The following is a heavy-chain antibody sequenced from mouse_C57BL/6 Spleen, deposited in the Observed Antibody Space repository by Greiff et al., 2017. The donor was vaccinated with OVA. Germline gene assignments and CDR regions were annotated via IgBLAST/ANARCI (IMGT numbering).Heavy chain of an antibody. J-gene: IGHJ2*01. CDR2: IDPSDSYT. D-gene: IGHD2-5*01. CDR1: GYTFTSYW. Sequence: VQLQQPGAELVKPGASVKLSCKASGYTFTSYWMQWVKQRPGQGLEWIGEIDPSDSYTNYNQKFKGKATLTVDTSSSTAYMQLSSLTSEDSAVYYCARSRAYSNYDYFDYWGQGTTLTVSS. CDR3: ARSRAYSNYDYFDY. V-gene: IGHV1-50*01.